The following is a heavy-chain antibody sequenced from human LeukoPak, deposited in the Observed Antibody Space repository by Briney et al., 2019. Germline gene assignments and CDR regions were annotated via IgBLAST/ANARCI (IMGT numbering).Heavy chain of an antibody. CDR2: ISGSGGNT. CDR1: GFTFSNSA. J-gene: IGHJ6*02. CDR3: ARDGTSVVAPTSYYYYYGMDV. V-gene: IGHV3-23*01. D-gene: IGHD2-15*01. Sequence: GGSLRLSCAASGFTFSNSAMSWVRQAPGKGLEWVSHISGSGGNTYHADSVKGRFTISRDNSKNTLYLQMNSLRAEDTAIYYCARDGTSVVAPTSYYYYYGMDVWGQGTTVTVSS.